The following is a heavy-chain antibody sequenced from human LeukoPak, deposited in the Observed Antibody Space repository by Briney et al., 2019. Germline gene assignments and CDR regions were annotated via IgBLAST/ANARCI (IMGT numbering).Heavy chain of an antibody. J-gene: IGHJ4*02. D-gene: IGHD3-16*01. V-gene: IGHV3-23*01. CDR1: GFNFRNYG. CDR2: VSDDGDKT. CDR3: AGRTYYFDY. Sequence: PGGSLRLSCVASGFNFRNYGMNWVRQAPGKGLERVAAVSDDGDKTYYGDSVKGRFTVSRDNSKNTLYLQMSSLRAEDTAVYYCAGRTYYFDYWGQGTLVTVSP.